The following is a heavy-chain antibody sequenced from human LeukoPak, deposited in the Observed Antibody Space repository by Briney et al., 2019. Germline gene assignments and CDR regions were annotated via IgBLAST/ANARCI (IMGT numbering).Heavy chain of an antibody. CDR1: GGSISSYY. J-gene: IGHJ4*02. D-gene: IGHD3-9*01. CDR2: IYYSGST. Sequence: SETLSLTCTVSGGSISSYYWSWIRQPPGKGLEWIGYIYYSGSTNYNPSLKSRVTISVDTSKNRFSLKLSSVTAADTAVYYCARLYYDILTGYLFDYWGQGTLVTVSS. CDR3: ARLYYDILTGYLFDY. V-gene: IGHV4-59*08.